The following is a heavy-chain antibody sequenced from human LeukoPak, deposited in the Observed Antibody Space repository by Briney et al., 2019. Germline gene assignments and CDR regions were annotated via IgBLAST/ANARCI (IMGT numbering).Heavy chain of an antibody. J-gene: IGHJ4*02. D-gene: IGHD6-13*01. Sequence: GGSLRLSCAASRFTFSSYTMNWVRQAPGKGLEWVSYISGSSSTIYYADSVKGRFTISRDNAKKSLSLQMNSLRADDTAVYYCARGYSSSWYLDWGQGTLVTVSS. CDR2: ISGSSSTI. CDR3: ARGYSSSWYLD. CDR1: RFTFSSYT. V-gene: IGHV3-48*04.